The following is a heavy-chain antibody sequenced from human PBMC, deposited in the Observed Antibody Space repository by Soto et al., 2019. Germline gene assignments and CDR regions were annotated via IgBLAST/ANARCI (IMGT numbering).Heavy chain of an antibody. J-gene: IGHJ4*02. CDR2: IKSKTDGGTT. V-gene: IGHV3-15*01. Sequence: GGSLRLSCAASGFSFNDAWMTWVRQSPGAGLEWVGRIKSKTDGGTTDYAAPVRGRFAISRDASKTTVYLQMNRLKTEDTAVYYCTTDPHSTGTKYWGQGTLVTVSS. D-gene: IGHD1-1*01. CDR1: GFSFNDAW. CDR3: TTDPHSTGTKY.